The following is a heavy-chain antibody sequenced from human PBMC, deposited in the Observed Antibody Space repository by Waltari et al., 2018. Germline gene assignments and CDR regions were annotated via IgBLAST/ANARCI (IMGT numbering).Heavy chain of an antibody. V-gene: IGHV3-33*01. CDR2: MWKNGRLK. CDR3: ARSVTTGSGYMDV. D-gene: IGHD4-17*01. J-gene: IGHJ6*03. Sequence: QVQLVESGGGVVQPGRSLRLSCSASGSIFPSSGIHWVRQAPGKGLEGVAVMWKNGRLKYYTDSVKGRFTISRDNSENTLYLQMSGLRPEDTAVYYCARSVTTGSGYMDVWGKGTTVTVSS. CDR1: GSIFPSSG.